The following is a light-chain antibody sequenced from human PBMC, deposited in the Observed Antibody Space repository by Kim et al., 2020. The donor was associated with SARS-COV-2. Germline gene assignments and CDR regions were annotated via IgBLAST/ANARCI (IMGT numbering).Light chain of an antibody. CDR2: GAS. CDR1: QSVSSSY. Sequence: SPGERATLSCRASQSVSSSYLAWYQQKPGQAPRLLIYGASSRATGIPDRFSGSGSGTDFTLTISRLEPEDFAVYYCQQYGCSPWTFGQGTKVDIK. CDR3: QQYGCSPWT. V-gene: IGKV3-20*01. J-gene: IGKJ1*01.